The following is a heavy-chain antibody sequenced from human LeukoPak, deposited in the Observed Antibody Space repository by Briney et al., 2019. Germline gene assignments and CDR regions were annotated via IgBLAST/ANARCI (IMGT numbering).Heavy chain of an antibody. V-gene: IGHV4-34*01. J-gene: IGHJ6*02. Sequence: SQTLSLTCAVYCDSFSSYYWSWIRQPPGKGLEWIGEIYHSGSTNYNPSLKSRVTISADTSNNQFSLKLSSVTAADTAVYYCARSRVSSGYYYYYYGMDVWGQGSTVTVSS. CDR1: CDSFSSYY. D-gene: IGHD3-22*01. CDR2: IYHSGST. CDR3: ARSRVSSGYYYYYYGMDV.